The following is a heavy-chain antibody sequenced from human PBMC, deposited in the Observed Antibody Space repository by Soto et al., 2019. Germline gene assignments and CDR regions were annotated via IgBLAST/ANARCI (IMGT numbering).Heavy chain of an antibody. Sequence: SETLSLTCIVSGESISSSSYYWGWIRQPPGKGSEWIGSIYYSGRTYYNPSFKSRVTISIDTSKNQFSLKLSSVTATDTAVYYCARQRTTVVTQAYFDHWGQGALVTVSS. CDR2: IYYSGRT. CDR1: GESISSSSYY. CDR3: ARQRTTVVTQAYFDH. V-gene: IGHV4-39*01. D-gene: IGHD2-21*02. J-gene: IGHJ4*02.